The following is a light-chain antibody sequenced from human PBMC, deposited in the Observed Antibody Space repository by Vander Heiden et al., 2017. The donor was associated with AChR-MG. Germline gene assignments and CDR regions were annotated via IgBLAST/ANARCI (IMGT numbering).Light chain of an antibody. V-gene: IGKV1-NL1*01. Sequence: DIQMTQSPSSLSASVGDRVTITCRASQDIGNRLAWYQQKPGKAPKFLLYDASRLGSGVPSRFSGSGSGTVYTLTISGLQPEDFATYYRAKVRTFGQGTKLEMK. J-gene: IGKJ2*01. CDR3: AKVRT. CDR2: DAS. CDR1: QDIGNR.